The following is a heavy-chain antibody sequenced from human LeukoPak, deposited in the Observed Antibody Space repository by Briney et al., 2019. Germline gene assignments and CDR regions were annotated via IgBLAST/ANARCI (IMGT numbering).Heavy chain of an antibody. J-gene: IGHJ4*02. CDR3: AKRERGSNSSSSGGYYFDY. V-gene: IGHV3-23*01. D-gene: IGHD6-6*01. Sequence: GGSLRLSCAASGFTFSSYAMSWVRQAPGKGLEWVSAISGSGGSTYYADSVKGRFTISRDNSKNTLYLQMNSLRAEDTAVYYCAKRERGSNSSSSGGYYFDYWGQGTLVTVSS. CDR2: ISGSGGST. CDR1: GFTFSSYA.